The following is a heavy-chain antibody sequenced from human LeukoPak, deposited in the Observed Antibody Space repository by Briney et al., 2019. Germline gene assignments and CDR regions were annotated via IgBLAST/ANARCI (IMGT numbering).Heavy chain of an antibody. J-gene: IGHJ4*02. CDR3: ARGQLDLDY. V-gene: IGHV3-11*01. D-gene: IGHD6-13*01. CDR2: ISYSGSTT. CDR1: GFIFSDYY. Sequence: GGSLRLSCAASGFIFSDYYMSWIRQAPGKGLEWVSYISYSGSTTNYADSVRGQFTVSRDNTKNSLYLEMNSLRVEYTAVYYCARGQLDLDYWGQGTLVTVSS.